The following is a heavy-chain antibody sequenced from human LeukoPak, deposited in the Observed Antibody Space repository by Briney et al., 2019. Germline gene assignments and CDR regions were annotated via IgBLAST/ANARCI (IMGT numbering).Heavy chain of an antibody. CDR2: INHSGST. CDR1: GGSFSGYY. Sequence: SETLSLTCAVYGGSFSGYYWSWIRQPPGKGLEWIGEINHSGSTNYNPSLKSRVTISVDTSKNQFSLKLSSVTAADTAVYYCARGERYYYDSSGYMIYDYWGQGTLVTVSS. J-gene: IGHJ4*02. CDR3: ARGERYYYDSSGYMIYDY. D-gene: IGHD3-22*01. V-gene: IGHV4-34*01.